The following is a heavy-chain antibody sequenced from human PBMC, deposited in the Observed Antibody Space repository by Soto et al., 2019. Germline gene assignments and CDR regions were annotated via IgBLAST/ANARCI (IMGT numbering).Heavy chain of an antibody. CDR2: INGDGTST. J-gene: IGHJ4*02. CDR1: GFSFSNYW. CDR3: ARGFYDNDG. D-gene: IGHD3-9*01. Sequence: GGSLRLSCAASGFSFSNYWMHWVRQAPGKGLVWVSRINGDGTSTSFADSVKGRFTIFRDNAKNTLYLQMNSLRAEDTAIYYCARGFYDNDGWGQGTLVTVSS. V-gene: IGHV3-74*01.